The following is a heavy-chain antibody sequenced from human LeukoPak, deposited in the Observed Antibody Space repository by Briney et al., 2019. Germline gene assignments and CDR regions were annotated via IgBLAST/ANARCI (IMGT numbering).Heavy chain of an antibody. Sequence: ASVKVSCKASGYTLTSYAMHWMRQAPGQRLEWMGWINAGNGNTKYSQKFQGRVTITRDTSASTAYMELSSLRSEDTAVYYCAREGSIVAFDIWGQGTMVTVSS. J-gene: IGHJ3*02. D-gene: IGHD3-16*02. CDR1: GYTLTSYA. V-gene: IGHV1-3*01. CDR2: INAGNGNT. CDR3: AREGSIVAFDI.